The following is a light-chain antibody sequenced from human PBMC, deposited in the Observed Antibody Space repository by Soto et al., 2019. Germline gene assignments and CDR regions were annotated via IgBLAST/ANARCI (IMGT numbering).Light chain of an antibody. CDR2: AAS. J-gene: IGKJ2*02. V-gene: IGKV1-27*01. Sequence: DIQMTQSPSSLSASVGDRVTITCRASQGISNMLDWYQQKSGKVPKLLIYAASTLHSGVSSRFSGSGSGTEFTLTISSLQPEDVATYYCQKYYNAPRTFGQGTKLEIK. CDR3: QKYYNAPRT. CDR1: QGISNM.